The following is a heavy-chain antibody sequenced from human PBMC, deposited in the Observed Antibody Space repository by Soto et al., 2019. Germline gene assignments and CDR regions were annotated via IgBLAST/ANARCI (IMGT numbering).Heavy chain of an antibody. D-gene: IGHD3-22*01. Sequence: EVPLVESGGGLVQPGGSLRLSCAASGFTFSSYTMNWVRQAPGKGLEWVSYISGSSSVIYYADSVKGRFTISRDNAKNSLYLQMNSLRAEDTAVYYCARKLSSKYDSSGQTYYFDYWGQGTLVTVSS. V-gene: IGHV3-48*01. CDR1: GFTFSSYT. J-gene: IGHJ4*02. CDR2: ISGSSSVI. CDR3: ARKLSSKYDSSGQTYYFDY.